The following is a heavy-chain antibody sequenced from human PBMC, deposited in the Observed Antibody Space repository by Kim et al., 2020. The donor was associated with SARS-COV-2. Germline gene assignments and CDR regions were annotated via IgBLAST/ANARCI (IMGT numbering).Heavy chain of an antibody. CDR1: GGSISSSSYY. V-gene: IGHV4-39*01. CDR3: ARLVRSSNWQWLPHGNALFDY. Sequence: SETLSLTCTVSGGSISSSSYYWGWIRQPPGKGLEWIGSIYYSGSTYYNPSLKSRVTISVDTSKNQFSLKLSSVTAADTAVYYCARLVRSSNWQWLPHGNALFDYWGQGTLVTVSS. CDR2: IYYSGST. J-gene: IGHJ4*02. D-gene: IGHD6-19*01.